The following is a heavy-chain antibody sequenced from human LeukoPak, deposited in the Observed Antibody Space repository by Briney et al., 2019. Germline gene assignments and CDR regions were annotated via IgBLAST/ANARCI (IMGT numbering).Heavy chain of an antibody. CDR2: ISGSSGII. CDR1: GFTFNTYT. D-gene: IGHD3-9*01. J-gene: IGHJ4*02. Sequence: GGSLRLSCAASGFTFNTYTMNWVRQAPGKGLEWVSYISGSSGIIDYADSVRGRFTISRDNAKNSLYLQMNSLRAEDTAVYYCAREGVTGVEYFDWLLHAPDYWGQGTLVTVSS. CDR3: AREGVTGVEYFDWLLHAPDY. V-gene: IGHV3-48*01.